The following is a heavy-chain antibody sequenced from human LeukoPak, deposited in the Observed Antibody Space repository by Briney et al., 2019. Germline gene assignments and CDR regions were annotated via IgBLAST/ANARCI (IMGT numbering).Heavy chain of an antibody. J-gene: IGHJ4*02. Sequence: PGGSLRLSCSASAFTFSRFAMTRVPQLPGKGLEWVLTISGNGLQTFYADSVKGRFSVSRDNSKKIVYLQMDSLRADDSALYYCAKDANYLDSSGYFIPFDYWGQGTLVTVAS. CDR1: AFTFSRFA. V-gene: IGHV3-23*01. CDR2: ISGNGLQT. CDR3: AKDANYLDSSGYFIPFDY. D-gene: IGHD3-22*01.